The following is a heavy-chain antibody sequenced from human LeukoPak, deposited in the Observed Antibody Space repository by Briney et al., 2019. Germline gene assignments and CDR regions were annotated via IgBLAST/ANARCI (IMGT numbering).Heavy chain of an antibody. V-gene: IGHV4-59*01. CDR3: ARVYYYYYMDV. CDR2: IYYSGST. J-gene: IGHJ6*03. Sequence: SETLSLTCTVSGGSISSYYWSWIRQPPGKGLEWIGYIYYSGSTNYNPSLKSRVTISVDTSKNQFSLKLSSVTAADTAVYYCARVYYYYYMDVWGKGTTVTISS. CDR1: GGSISSYY.